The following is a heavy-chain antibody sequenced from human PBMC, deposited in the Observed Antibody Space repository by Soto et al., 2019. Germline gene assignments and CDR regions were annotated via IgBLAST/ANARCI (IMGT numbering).Heavy chain of an antibody. D-gene: IGHD3-16*01. Sequence: QLQLQESGPGLVKPSETLSLTCTVSGGSISSSSYYWGWIRQPPGKGLEWIGSIYYSGSTFYNPSLKSRLTISVDKSKNQFSLRMSSVTAADTAVYYCATEETGPFGGAQVYWGQGTLVTVSS. CDR2: IYYSGST. CDR3: ATEETGPFGGAQVY. V-gene: IGHV4-39*01. J-gene: IGHJ4*02. CDR1: GGSISSSSYY.